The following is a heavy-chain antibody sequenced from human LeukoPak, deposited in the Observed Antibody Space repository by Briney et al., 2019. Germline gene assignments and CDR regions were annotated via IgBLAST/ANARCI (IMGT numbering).Heavy chain of an antibody. J-gene: IGHJ6*03. Sequence: ASVKVSCKASGYTFTSYDINRVRQATGQGLEWMGWMNPNSGNTGYAQKFQGRVTMTRNTSISTAYMELSSLRSEDTAVYYCARGRSCSSTSCYILRYYYYYMDVWGKGTTVTVSS. D-gene: IGHD2-2*02. CDR1: GYTFTSYD. V-gene: IGHV1-8*01. CDR2: MNPNSGNT. CDR3: ARGRSCSSTSCYILRYYYYYMDV.